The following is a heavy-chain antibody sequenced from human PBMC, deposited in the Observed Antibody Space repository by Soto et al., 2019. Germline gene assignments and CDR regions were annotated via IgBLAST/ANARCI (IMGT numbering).Heavy chain of an antibody. D-gene: IGHD4-17*01. J-gene: IGHJ6*03. CDR1: GFTFKNYA. Sequence: GGSLRLSCSASGFTFKNYAMHWLRQAPGKGLEYVSAISSNGGSTYYADSVKGRFTISRDNSESTLYLQMSRLRAEDTAVYYCARDRHDYGDYGGEGPSHYYYYYMDVWGKGTTVTVSS. CDR2: ISSNGGST. V-gene: IGHV3-64D*08. CDR3: ARDRHDYGDYGGEGPSHYYYYYMDV.